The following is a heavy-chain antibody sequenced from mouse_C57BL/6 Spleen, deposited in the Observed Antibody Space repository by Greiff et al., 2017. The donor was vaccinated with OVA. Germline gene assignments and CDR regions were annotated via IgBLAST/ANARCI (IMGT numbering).Heavy chain of an antibody. Sequence: VQLQQSGPELVKPGASVKIPCKASGYTFTDYNMDWVKQSHGKSLEWIGDINPNNGGTIYTQQFKGKATLTVDKSSSTAYMELSSLTYEDTAVYDCARRDDYGSRHFAYWGQGTLVTVSA. CDR3: ARRDDYGSRHFAY. CDR2: INPNNGGT. CDR1: GYTFTDYN. J-gene: IGHJ3*01. D-gene: IGHD1-1*01. V-gene: IGHV1-18*01.